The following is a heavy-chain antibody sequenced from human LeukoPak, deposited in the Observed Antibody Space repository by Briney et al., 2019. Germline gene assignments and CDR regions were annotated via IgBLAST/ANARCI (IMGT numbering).Heavy chain of an antibody. Sequence: SETLSLTCTVSGGSISTGNYYWTWIRQHPGEGLEWIGYIYYTGSTYYNPSLKSRVTISQDTSKNQFSLRLTSVTAADTAVYYCARVEGTSGHFYFDYWGQGSLVTVSS. CDR2: IYYTGST. J-gene: IGHJ4*02. D-gene: IGHD2-8*01. CDR1: GGSISTGNYY. V-gene: IGHV4-31*03. CDR3: ARVEGTSGHFYFDY.